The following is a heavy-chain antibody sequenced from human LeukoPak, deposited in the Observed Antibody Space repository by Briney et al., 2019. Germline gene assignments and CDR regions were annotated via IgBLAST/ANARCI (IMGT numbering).Heavy chain of an antibody. CDR3: AKKQGSSGWYAIPLYFDY. J-gene: IGHJ4*02. Sequence: GGSLRLSCAASGFTFSSYGMHWVRQAPGKGLEWVAVISYDGSNKYYADSVKGRFTISRDNSKNTLYLRMNSLRAEDTAVYYCAKKQGSSGWYAIPLYFDYWGQGTLVTVSS. V-gene: IGHV3-30*18. CDR1: GFTFSSYG. CDR2: ISYDGSNK. D-gene: IGHD6-19*01.